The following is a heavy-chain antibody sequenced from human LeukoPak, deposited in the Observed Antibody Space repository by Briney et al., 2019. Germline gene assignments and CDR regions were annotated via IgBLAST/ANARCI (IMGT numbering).Heavy chain of an antibody. D-gene: IGHD3-10*01. CDR2: ISYDGSNK. V-gene: IGHV3-30*04. CDR1: GFTFSSYA. J-gene: IGHJ6*04. CDR3: ARDRPGAGGEWFGEFPLQYYYCGMDV. Sequence: TGGSLRLSCAASGFTFSSYAMHWVRQAPGKGLEWVAVISYDGSNKYYADSVKGRFTISRDNSKNTLYLQMNSLRAEDTAVYYCARDRPGAGGEWFGEFPLQYYYCGMDVWGKGTTVTVSS.